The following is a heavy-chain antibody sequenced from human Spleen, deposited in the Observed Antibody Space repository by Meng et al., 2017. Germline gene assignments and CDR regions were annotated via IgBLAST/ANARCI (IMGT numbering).Heavy chain of an antibody. CDR1: GGTFSSYA. CDR2: IIPIFGTA. Sequence: SVKVSCKASGGTFSSYAISWVRQAPGQGLEWMGGIIPIFGTANYAQKFQGRVTMTTDASTSTAYMELRSLRSDDTAVYFCGRDKSTSWYFFDYWGQGTLVTVSS. J-gene: IGHJ4*02. CDR3: GRDKSTSWYFFDY. V-gene: IGHV1-69*05. D-gene: IGHD2-2*01.